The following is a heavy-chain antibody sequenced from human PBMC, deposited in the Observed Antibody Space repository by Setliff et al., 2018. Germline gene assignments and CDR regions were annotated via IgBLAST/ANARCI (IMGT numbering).Heavy chain of an antibody. Sequence: GGSLRLSCAASGFTFSSYGMHWVRQAPGKGLEWLSYIRYDESDKYYADSVKGRFTIFRDNSRNTLFLQMNSLRAEDTGVYYCAKDTHYYASSGYYCFDYWGQGTLVTVSS. D-gene: IGHD3-22*01. CDR1: GFTFSSYG. V-gene: IGHV3-30*02. J-gene: IGHJ4*02. CDR2: IRYDESDK. CDR3: AKDTHYYASSGYYCFDY.